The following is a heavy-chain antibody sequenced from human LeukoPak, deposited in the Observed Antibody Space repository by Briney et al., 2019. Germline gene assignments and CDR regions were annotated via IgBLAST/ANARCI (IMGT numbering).Heavy chain of an antibody. CDR1: GGSFSGYY. J-gene: IGHJ5*02. CDR3: ARHRPDIAAAGIFWFDP. V-gene: IGHV4-34*01. D-gene: IGHD6-13*01. Sequence: SETLSLTCAVYGGSFSGYYWSWIRQPPGKGLEWIGEINHSGSTNYNPSLKSRVTISVDTSKNQFSLKLSSVTAADTAVYYCARHRPDIAAAGIFWFDPWGQGTLVTVSS. CDR2: INHSGST.